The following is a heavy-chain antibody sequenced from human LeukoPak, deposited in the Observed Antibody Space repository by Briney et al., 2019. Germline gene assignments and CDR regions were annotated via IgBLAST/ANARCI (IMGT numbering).Heavy chain of an antibody. CDR2: IIPIFGTA. V-gene: IGHV1-69*13. D-gene: IGHD3-10*01. CDR1: GGTFSSYA. CDR3: AREMVRGVTDAFDI. Sequence: ASVKVSCKASGGTFSSYAISWVRQAPGQGLEWMGGIIPIFGTANYAQKFQGRVTITADESTSTAYMELSSLRSEDTAVYYCAREMVRGVTDAFDIWGQGTMVTVSS. J-gene: IGHJ3*02.